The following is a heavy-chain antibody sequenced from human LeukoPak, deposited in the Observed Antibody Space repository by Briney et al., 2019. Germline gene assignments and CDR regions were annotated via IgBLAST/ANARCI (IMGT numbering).Heavy chain of an antibody. CDR2: IIPIFGTA. J-gene: IGHJ5*02. CDR1: GGTFSSYA. Sequence: SVKVSCKASGGTFSSYAVSGVRQAPGQGHEWMGRIIPIFGTANYAQKFQGRVTITTDESTSTAYMKLSSLRSEDTAVYYCARVPIYYDSSGYYPWGQGTLVTVSS. D-gene: IGHD3-22*01. V-gene: IGHV1-69*05. CDR3: ARVPIYYDSSGYYP.